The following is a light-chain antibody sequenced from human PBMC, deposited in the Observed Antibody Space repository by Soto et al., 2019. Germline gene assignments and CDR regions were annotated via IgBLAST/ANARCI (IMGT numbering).Light chain of an antibody. CDR3: SSYAGSSIL. J-gene: IGLJ3*02. Sequence: QSALTQPPSTSGSPGQSVTISCTGTGTDVGGYNSVSWYQQHPGKTPKLLIYEVSKRPSGVPDRFSGSKSANTASLTVSGLQPEDEADYYCSSYAGSSILFGGGTQLTVL. CDR1: GTDVGGYNS. V-gene: IGLV2-8*01. CDR2: EVS.